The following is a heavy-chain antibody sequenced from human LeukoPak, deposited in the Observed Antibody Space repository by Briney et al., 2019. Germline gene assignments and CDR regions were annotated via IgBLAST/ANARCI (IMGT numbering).Heavy chain of an antibody. D-gene: IGHD3-9*01. CDR2: IYCSGST. V-gene: IGHV4-59*08. Sequence: SETLSLTCTVSGGSISSYYWSWIRQPPGKGLEWIGYIYCSGSTNYNPSLKSRVTISVDTSKNQFSLKLSSVTAADTAVYYCARHPGGYYDILTGYYLMDVWGQGTTVTVSS. J-gene: IGHJ6*02. CDR3: ARHPGGYYDILTGYYLMDV. CDR1: GGSISSYY.